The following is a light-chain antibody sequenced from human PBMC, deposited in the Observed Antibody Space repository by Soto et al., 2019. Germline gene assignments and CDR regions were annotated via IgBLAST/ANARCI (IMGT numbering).Light chain of an antibody. CDR3: QSFDISTVI. CDR2: EHN. V-gene: IGLV6-57*04. J-gene: IGLJ2*01. CDR1: SGSIASNY. Sequence: NFMLTQPHSVSESPGKTVTISCTRSSGSIASNYVQWYQQRPGSAPTTVIYEHNQRPSVVPDRCSGSTDGSSNSASLTISGLQTEDEADYFCQSFDISTVIFGGGTKLTVL.